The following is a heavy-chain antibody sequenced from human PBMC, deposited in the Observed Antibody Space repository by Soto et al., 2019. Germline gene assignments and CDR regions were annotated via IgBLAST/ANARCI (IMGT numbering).Heavy chain of an antibody. CDR2: INPNSGGT. CDR1: GYTFTVYY. V-gene: IGHV1-2*02. D-gene: IGHD2-15*01. J-gene: IGHJ6*02. CDR3: ASLPIGDYGMDV. Sequence: RASVKVSCKASGYTFTVYYMHWVRQAPGQGLEWMGWINPNSGGTNYAQKFQGRVTMTRDTSISTAYMELSRLRSDDTAVYYCASLPIGDYGMDVWGQGTTVTVSS.